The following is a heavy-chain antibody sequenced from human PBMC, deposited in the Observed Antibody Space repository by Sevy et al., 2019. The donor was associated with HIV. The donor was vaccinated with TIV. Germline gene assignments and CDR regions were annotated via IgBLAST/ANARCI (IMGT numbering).Heavy chain of an antibody. CDR3: ARDEGRCSGGSCYSGVQLWFFSSPVDY. V-gene: IGHV3-30-3*01. D-gene: IGHD2-15*01. Sequence: GGSLRLSCAASGFTFSSYAMHWVRQAPGKGLEWVAVISYDGSNKYYADSVKGRFTTSRDNSKNTLYLQMNSLRAEDTAVYYCARDEGRCSGGSCYSGVQLWFFSSPVDYWGQGTLVTVSS. CDR1: GFTFSSYA. CDR2: ISYDGSNK. J-gene: IGHJ4*02.